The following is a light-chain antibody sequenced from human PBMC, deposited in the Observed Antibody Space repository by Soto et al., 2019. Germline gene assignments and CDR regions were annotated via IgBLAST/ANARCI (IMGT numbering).Light chain of an antibody. J-gene: IGKJ1*01. CDR2: AAS. CDR1: QSISSY. V-gene: IGKV1-39*01. Sequence: QSPSSLSASVGDRVTITCRASQSISSYLNWYQQKPGKAPKLLIYAASSLQSGVPSRFSGSGSGTDFTLTISSLQPEDFATYYCQQSYSTPRTFGQGTKVDIK. CDR3: QQSYSTPRT.